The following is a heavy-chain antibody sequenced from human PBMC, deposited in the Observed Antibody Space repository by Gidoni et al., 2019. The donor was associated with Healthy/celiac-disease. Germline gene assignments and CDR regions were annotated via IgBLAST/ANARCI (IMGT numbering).Heavy chain of an antibody. V-gene: IGHV3-30-3*01. Sequence: QVQLVESGGGVVQPGRSLRPSCAAAGFTFSSYAMHWVRQAPGKGLEWVAVISYDGSNKYYADSVKGRFTISRDNSKNTLYLQMNSLRAEDTAVYYCAREDILTGYPREGAFDIWGQGTMVTVSS. CDR3: AREDILTGYPREGAFDI. CDR1: GFTFSSYA. CDR2: ISYDGSNK. J-gene: IGHJ3*02. D-gene: IGHD3-9*01.